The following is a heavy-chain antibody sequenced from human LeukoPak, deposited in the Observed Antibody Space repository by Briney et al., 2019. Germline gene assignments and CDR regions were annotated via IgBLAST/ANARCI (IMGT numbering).Heavy chain of an antibody. J-gene: IGHJ4*02. CDR2: ISGSGGST. CDR3: AKQDLGYGSSTSCYFGY. D-gene: IGHD2-2*01. V-gene: IGHV3-23*01. Sequence: GGSLRLSCAASGFTFSSYAMSWVRQAPGKGLEWVSAISGSGGSTYYADSVKGRFTISRDNSKNTLYLQMNSLRAEDTAVYYCAKQDLGYGSSTSCYFGYWGQGTLVTVSS. CDR1: GFTFSSYA.